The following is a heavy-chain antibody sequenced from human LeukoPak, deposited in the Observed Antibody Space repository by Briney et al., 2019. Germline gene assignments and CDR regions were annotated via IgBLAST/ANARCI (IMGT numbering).Heavy chain of an antibody. D-gene: IGHD3-22*01. V-gene: IGHV4-34*01. CDR2: INHSGST. CDR1: GGSFSGYY. Sequence: SETLSLTCAVYGGSFSGYYWSWIRQPPGKGLEWIGEINHSGSTNYNPSLKSRVTISVDTSKNQFSLKLSSVTAADTAVYYCARDKNLYYDSSDGDYWGQGTLVTVSS. J-gene: IGHJ4*02. CDR3: ARDKNLYYDSSDGDY.